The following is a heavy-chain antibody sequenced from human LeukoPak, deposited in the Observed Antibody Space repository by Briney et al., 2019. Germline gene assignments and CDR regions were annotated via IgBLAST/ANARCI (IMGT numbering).Heavy chain of an antibody. CDR2: MNPNSGNT. Sequence: ASVKVSCKASGYTFTSYDINWVRQATGQGLEWMGWMNPNSGNTGYAQKFQGRVTMTRNTSISTAYMELSSLRSEDTAVYYCARGGANYYDFWSGSGGMDVWGPGTTVTVSS. J-gene: IGHJ6*02. V-gene: IGHV1-8*01. D-gene: IGHD3-3*01. CDR3: ARGGANYYDFWSGSGGMDV. CDR1: GYTFTSYD.